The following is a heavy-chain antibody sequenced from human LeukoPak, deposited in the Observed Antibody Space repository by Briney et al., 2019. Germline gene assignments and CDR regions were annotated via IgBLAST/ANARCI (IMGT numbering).Heavy chain of an antibody. CDR2: IIPILGIA. J-gene: IGHJ4*02. D-gene: IGHD5-24*01. V-gene: IGHV1-69*02. Sequence: ASVKVSCKASGGTFSSYTISWVRQAPGQGLEWMGRIIPILGIANYAQKFQGRVTITADKPTSTAYMELSSLRSEDTAVYYCATERWLTISTYWGQGTLVTVSS. CDR3: ATERWLTISTY. CDR1: GGTFSSYT.